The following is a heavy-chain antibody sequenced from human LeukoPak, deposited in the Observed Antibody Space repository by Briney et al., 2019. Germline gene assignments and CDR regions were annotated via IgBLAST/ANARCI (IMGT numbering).Heavy chain of an antibody. V-gene: IGHV4-39*02. CDR2: IYYSGTT. CDR1: GFTFGDYA. D-gene: IGHD1-1*01. CDR3: ARPGHSYYYMDV. Sequence: PGGSLRLSCTASGFTFGDYAMSWVRQAPGKGLEWIGTIYYSGTTYYNPSLKSRVTISADTSKNHFSLKLSSVTAADTAVYYCARPGHSYYYMDVWGKGTTVTVSS. J-gene: IGHJ6*03.